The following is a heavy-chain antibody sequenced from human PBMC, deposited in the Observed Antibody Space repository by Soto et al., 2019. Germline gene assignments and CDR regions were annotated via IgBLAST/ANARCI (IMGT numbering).Heavy chain of an antibody. J-gene: IGHJ2*01. CDR3: ARCYCSVGSCYTCWHSDL. CDR2: IGPYEGVT. CDR1: GYTFNDYG. D-gene: IGHD2-15*01. Sequence: QVQLVQSGAEVKKPGASVRVSCKASGYTFNDYGISWVRQAPGQGLEWMGWIGPYEGVTNHAQTFQGRVTMTVDTSTTTADMELRSLRSDDTALYYCARCYCSVGSCYTCWHSDLWGPGTLVIVTA. V-gene: IGHV1-18*01.